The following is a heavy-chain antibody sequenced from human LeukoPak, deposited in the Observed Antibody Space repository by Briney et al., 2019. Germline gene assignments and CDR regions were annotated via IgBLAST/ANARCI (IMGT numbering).Heavy chain of an antibody. J-gene: IGHJ6*04. CDR3: ARDGYYYGPVDV. D-gene: IGHD3-10*01. V-gene: IGHV4-61*01. CDR1: GGSVSSGSYY. CDR2: IYYSGST. Sequence: SETLSLTCAVSGGSVSSGSYYWSWIRQPPGKGLEWIGYIYYSGSTNYNPSLKSRVTISADTSKNQFSLKLSSVTAADTAVYYCARDGYYYGPVDVWGKGTTVTVSS.